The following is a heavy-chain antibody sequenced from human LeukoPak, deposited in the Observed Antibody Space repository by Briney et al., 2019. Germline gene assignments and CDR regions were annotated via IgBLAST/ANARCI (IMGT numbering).Heavy chain of an antibody. Sequence: PSETLSLTCAVYGGSFSGYYWSWIRQPPGKGLEWIGEINHSGSTNYNPSLKSRVTISVDTSKNQFSLKLSSVTAADTAVYYCARRALYYYGSGMAWFAPWGQGTLVTVSS. J-gene: IGHJ5*02. V-gene: IGHV4-34*01. CDR1: GGSFSGYY. CDR3: ARRALYYYGSGMAWFAP. CDR2: INHSGST. D-gene: IGHD3-10*01.